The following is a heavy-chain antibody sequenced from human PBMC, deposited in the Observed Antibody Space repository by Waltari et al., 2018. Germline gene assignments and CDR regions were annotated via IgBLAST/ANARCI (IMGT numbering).Heavy chain of an antibody. J-gene: IGHJ4*02. Sequence: QVQLVESGGGVVQSGRSLRLSCVGSGFTFRNHGMNWVRQALGKGLEWVAGIWYDGSNKNYVDSVKGRFTISRDNSKNTLYLEMNSLRADDTAVYFCARALTTPNDYWGQGTLVTVSS. D-gene: IGHD4-17*01. CDR2: IWYDGSNK. CDR3: ARALTTPNDY. V-gene: IGHV3-33*01. CDR1: GFTFRNHG.